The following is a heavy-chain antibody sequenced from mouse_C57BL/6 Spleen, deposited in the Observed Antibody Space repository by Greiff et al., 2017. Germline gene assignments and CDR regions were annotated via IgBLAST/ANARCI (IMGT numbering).Heavy chain of an antibody. V-gene: IGHV1-80*01. D-gene: IGHD2-2*01. CDR3: ARKGDYGYAFDY. CDR1: CYAFSSYW. CDR2: IYPGDGDT. Sequence: VQLQQSGAELVKPGASVKISCKASCYAFSSYWMNWVKQRPGKGLEWIGQIYPGDGDTNYNGKFKGKATLTADKSSSTAYMQLSSLTSEDSAVYFCARKGDYGYAFDYWGQGTTLTVSS. J-gene: IGHJ2*01.